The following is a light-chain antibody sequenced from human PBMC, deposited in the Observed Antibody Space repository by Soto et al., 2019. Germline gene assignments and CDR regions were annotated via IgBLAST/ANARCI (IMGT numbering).Light chain of an antibody. CDR2: KAS. J-gene: IGKJ4*01. Sequence: DIQMTQSPSTLSASEGDRVTITCRASQSISSWLAWYQQKPGKAPKLLIYKASSLESGVPSRFSGSGSGTEFTLTISSLQPDDFATYYCQQYISYPLTFGGGTKVETK. CDR1: QSISSW. V-gene: IGKV1-5*03. CDR3: QQYISYPLT.